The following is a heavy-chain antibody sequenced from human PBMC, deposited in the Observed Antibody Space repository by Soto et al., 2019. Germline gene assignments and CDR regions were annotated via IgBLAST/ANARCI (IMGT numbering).Heavy chain of an antibody. CDR1: GGSFSGYY. Sequence: SEILSLTCAVYGGSFSGYYWSWIRQPPGKGLEWIGEINHSGSTNYNPSLKSRVTISVDTSKNQFSLKLSSVTAADTAVYYCARHDYGDYDGSVPDYWGQGTLVTVSS. J-gene: IGHJ4*02. V-gene: IGHV4-34*01. CDR2: INHSGST. CDR3: ARHDYGDYDGSVPDY. D-gene: IGHD4-17*01.